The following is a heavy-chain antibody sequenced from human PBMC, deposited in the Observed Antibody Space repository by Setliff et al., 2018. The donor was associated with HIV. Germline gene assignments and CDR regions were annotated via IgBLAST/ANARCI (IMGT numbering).Heavy chain of an antibody. J-gene: IGHJ6*02. Sequence: SETLSLTCTVSGGSISSYYWSWIRQPPGKGLEWIGYIYYSGSTNYNPSLKSRVTISVDTSKNQFSLKLSSVIAADTAVYYCARIFGDQGYYYGMDVWGQGTTGTVSS. CDR3: ARIFGDQGYYYGMDV. CDR2: IYYSGST. D-gene: IGHD3-3*01. V-gene: IGHV4-59*01. CDR1: GGSISSYY.